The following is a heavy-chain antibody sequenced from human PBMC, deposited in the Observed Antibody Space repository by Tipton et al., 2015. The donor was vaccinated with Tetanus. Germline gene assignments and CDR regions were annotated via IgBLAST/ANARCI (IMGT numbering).Heavy chain of an antibody. CDR3: ARQCVVPAAENDYGDNAFDS. CDR2: IYYSGNT. J-gene: IGHJ4*02. Sequence: TLSLTCTVSGDSISSSSHYWGWIRQPPGKGLEWIGSIYYSGNTYYNPALKSRVTISVDTSKNQFSLKLSSVTAADTAVYYCARQCVVPAAENDYGDNAFDSWGQGTLVTVSS. V-gene: IGHV4-39*01. CDR1: GDSISSSSHY. D-gene: IGHD2-2*01.